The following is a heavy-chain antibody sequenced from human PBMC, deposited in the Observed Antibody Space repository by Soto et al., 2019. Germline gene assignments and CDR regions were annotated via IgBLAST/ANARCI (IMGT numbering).Heavy chain of an antibody. CDR2: IKSKTDGGTT. J-gene: IGHJ6*02. CDR1: GFTFSNAW. D-gene: IGHD1-1*01. V-gene: IGHV3-15*01. Sequence: GGSLRLSCAASGFTFSNAWMSWVRQAPGKGLEWVGRIKSKTDGGTTDYAAPVKGRFTISRDDSKNTLYLQMNSLKTEDPAVYYCSTEGTGFYYYYGMDVWGQGTTVTVSS. CDR3: STEGTGFYYYYGMDV.